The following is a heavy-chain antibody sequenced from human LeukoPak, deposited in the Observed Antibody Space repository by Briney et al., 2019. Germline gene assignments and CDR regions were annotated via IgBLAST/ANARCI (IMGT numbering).Heavy chain of an antibody. J-gene: IGHJ4*02. CDR2: ISYDGSNK. Sequence: GRSLRLSCAASGFTFSSYAMHWVRQAPGKGLEWAAVISYDGSNKYYADSVKGRFTISRDNSKNTLYLQMNSLRAEDTAVYYCARDPYGSGSYYFLDYWGQGTLVTVSS. D-gene: IGHD3-10*01. CDR1: GFTFSSYA. CDR3: ARDPYGSGSYYFLDY. V-gene: IGHV3-30*04.